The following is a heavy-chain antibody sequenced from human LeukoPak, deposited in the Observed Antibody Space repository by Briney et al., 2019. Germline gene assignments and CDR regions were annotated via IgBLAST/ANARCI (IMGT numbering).Heavy chain of an antibody. CDR3: TTYMAARPDNFGF. J-gene: IGHJ4*02. CDR1: GFNFNNAW. Sequence: GGSLRLSCAASGFNFNNAWMSWVRQAPGMGLEWVGRIKSKTSGGTADYAAPVEGRFTISRDDSKNTLFLQMNSLKTEDTAFYYCTTYMAARPDNFGFWGQGTLVTVSS. CDR2: IKSKTSGGTA. D-gene: IGHD6-6*01. V-gene: IGHV3-15*01.